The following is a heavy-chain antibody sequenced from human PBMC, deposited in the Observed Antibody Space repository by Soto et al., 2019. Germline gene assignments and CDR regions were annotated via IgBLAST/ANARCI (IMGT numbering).Heavy chain of an antibody. Sequence: GASVKVSCKAIGYTSSSYGINWVRQAPGQGLEWMGWISVFNGDTKYAQKFQGRVAITKDPGTSTAHMELRGLRSDDAAVYFCATKDDHKDDQPYYYGMDVWGQGTTVTVSS. CDR1: GYTSSSYG. V-gene: IGHV1-18*01. J-gene: IGHJ6*02. D-gene: IGHD3-16*01. CDR2: ISVFNGDT. CDR3: ATKDDHKDDQPYYYGMDV.